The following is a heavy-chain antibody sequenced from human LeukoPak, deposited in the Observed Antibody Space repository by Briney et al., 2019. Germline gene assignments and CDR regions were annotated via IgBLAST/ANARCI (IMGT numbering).Heavy chain of an antibody. CDR3: ARAIGVWSSGAFDI. J-gene: IGHJ3*02. Sequence: SVKVSCKASGGTFSSYAISWVRQAPVQGLEWMGGIIPIFGTANYAQKFQGRVTITADESTSTAYMELSSLRSEDTAVYYCARAIGVWSSGAFDIWGQGTMVTVSS. V-gene: IGHV1-69*13. CDR1: GGTFSSYA. CDR2: IIPIFGTA. D-gene: IGHD3-10*01.